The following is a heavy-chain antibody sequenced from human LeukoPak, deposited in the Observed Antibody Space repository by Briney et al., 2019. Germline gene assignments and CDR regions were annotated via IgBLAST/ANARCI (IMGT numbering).Heavy chain of an antibody. V-gene: IGHV3-74*01. CDR1: GFTFSTYW. Sequence: SGGSLRLSCAASGFTFSTYWMHWVRQAPGKGLVWVSRSNSDGSTTTYADSVKGRFTISRDNAKNTLYLQMNSLRVEDTAVYYCAGGYGFDYWGQGTLVTVSS. J-gene: IGHJ4*02. CDR3: AGGYGFDY. CDR2: SNSDGSTT. D-gene: IGHD5-18*01.